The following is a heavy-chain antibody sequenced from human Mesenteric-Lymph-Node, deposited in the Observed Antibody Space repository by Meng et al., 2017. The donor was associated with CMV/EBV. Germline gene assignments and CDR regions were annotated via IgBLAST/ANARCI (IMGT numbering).Heavy chain of an antibody. CDR3: ARHQRWLKSEGGFNY. D-gene: IGHD4-23*01. CDR1: GGSFSGYY. CDR2: INHSGST. V-gene: IGHV4-34*01. J-gene: IGHJ4*02. Sequence: LQPGGAGLLKPPETRSLTCAVYGGSFSGYYWSWIRQPPGKGLEWIGEINHSGSTNYNPSLKSRVTISVDTSKNQFSLKLSSVTAADTAVYYCARHQRWLKSEGGFNYWGQGTLVTVSS.